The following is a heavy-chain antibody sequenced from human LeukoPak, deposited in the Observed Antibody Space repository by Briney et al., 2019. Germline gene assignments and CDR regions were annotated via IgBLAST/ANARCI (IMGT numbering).Heavy chain of an antibody. D-gene: IGHD3-22*01. CDR3: ARELALLLPGGLDY. Sequence: ASVTVSCTASGYTFTGYYMHWVRQAPGQGLEWMGWINPNSGGTNYAQKFQGRVTMTRDTSISTAYMELSRLRSDDTAVYYCARELALLLPGGLDYWGQGTLVTVSS. CDR2: INPNSGGT. V-gene: IGHV1-2*02. J-gene: IGHJ4*02. CDR1: GYTFTGYY.